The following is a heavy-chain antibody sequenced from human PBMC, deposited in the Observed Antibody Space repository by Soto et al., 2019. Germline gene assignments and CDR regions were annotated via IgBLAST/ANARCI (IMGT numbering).Heavy chain of an antibody. CDR1: GGSISSGGYY. CDR3: AGETPVVYCRYYGMDV. CDR2: IYYSGST. Sequence: QVQLQESGPGLVKPSQTLSLTCTVSGGSISSGGYYWSWIRQHPGKGLEWIGYIYYSGSTYYNPSLKSRVTISVDTSKNQFSLKLSSVTAADTAVYYCAGETPVVYCRYYGMDVWGQGTTVTVSS. J-gene: IGHJ6*02. V-gene: IGHV4-31*03. D-gene: IGHD2-8*02.